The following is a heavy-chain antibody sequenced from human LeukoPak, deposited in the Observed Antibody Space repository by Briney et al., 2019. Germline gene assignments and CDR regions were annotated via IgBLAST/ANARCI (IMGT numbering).Heavy chain of an antibody. V-gene: IGHV3-9*01. CDR2: LSWNGGNM. CDR3: AKGRNSRSWSGDGMDV. CDR1: VVTLDVYA. D-gene: IGHD1-26*01. J-gene: IGHJ6*02. Sequence: GGSLRLSCITSVVTLDVYAIHRVPHAPGKGLEWVSGLSWNGGNMGYADSVKGRVTTCRDNAKNSLYLQMNSRRPEDTAFYYCAKGRNSRSWSGDGMDVWGQGTTVTVSS.